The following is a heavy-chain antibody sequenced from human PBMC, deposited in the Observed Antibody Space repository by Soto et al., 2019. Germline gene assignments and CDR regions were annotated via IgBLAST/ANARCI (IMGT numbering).Heavy chain of an antibody. J-gene: IGHJ6*02. CDR2: IDYSGGT. D-gene: IGHD6-19*01. Sequence: SETLSLTCAVSGGSISSPGYYWTWIRQHPGKGLEWIGYIDYSGGTSYNPSLNSRLAISVDTSKNHFSLKLSSVTAADTAVYYCARDREDSSGWYLDVWVQGIPVTVSS. V-gene: IGHV4-31*11. CDR3: ARDREDSSGWYLDV. CDR1: GGSISSPGYY.